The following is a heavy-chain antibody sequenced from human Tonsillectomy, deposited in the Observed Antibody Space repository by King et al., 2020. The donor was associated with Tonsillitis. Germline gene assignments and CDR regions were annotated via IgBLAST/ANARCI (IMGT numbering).Heavy chain of an antibody. J-gene: IGHJ4*02. CDR2: ISAYNGNT. V-gene: IGHV1-18*04. D-gene: IGHD3-22*01. CDR1: GYTFTSYG. Sequence: QLVESGAEVKKPGASVKVSCKASGYTFTSYGISWVRQAPGQGLEWMGWISAYNGNTNYAQKLQGRVTMTTDTSTSTAYMELRSLRSDDTAVYYCARDAAGLDYYDSSGYYPVDYWGQGTLVTVSS. CDR3: ARDAAGLDYYDSSGYYPVDY.